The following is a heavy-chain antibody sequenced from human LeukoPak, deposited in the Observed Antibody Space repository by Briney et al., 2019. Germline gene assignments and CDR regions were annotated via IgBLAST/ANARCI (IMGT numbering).Heavy chain of an antibody. CDR2: INPSGGST. J-gene: IGHJ3*02. D-gene: IGHD3-10*01. V-gene: IGHV1-46*01. CDR3: ARGGTMVRGVMGDAFDI. CDR1: GYTFTSYY. Sequence: ASVKVSCKASGYTFTSYYMHWVRQAPGQGFEWMGIINPSGGSTSYAQKFQGRVTMTRDTSTSTVYMELSSLRSEDTAVYYCARGGTMVRGVMGDAFDIWGQGTMVTVSS.